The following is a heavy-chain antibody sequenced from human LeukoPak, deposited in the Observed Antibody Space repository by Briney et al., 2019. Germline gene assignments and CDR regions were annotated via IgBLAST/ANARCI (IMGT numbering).Heavy chain of an antibody. CDR1: GYSFTSYW. Sequence: GESLKISCKGSGYSFTSYWISWVRQMPGKGLEWMGRIDPSDSYTNYSPSFQGHVTISADKSISTAYLQWSSLKASDTAMYYCTRHRSDSSGYSYYYYGTDVWGQGTTVTVSS. CDR2: IDPSDSYT. J-gene: IGHJ6*02. V-gene: IGHV5-10-1*01. CDR3: TRHRSDSSGYSYYYYGTDV. D-gene: IGHD3-22*01.